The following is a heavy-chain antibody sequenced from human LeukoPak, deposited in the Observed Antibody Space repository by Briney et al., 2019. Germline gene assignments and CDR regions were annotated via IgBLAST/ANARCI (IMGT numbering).Heavy chain of an antibody. CDR2: IREDGSEK. J-gene: IGHJ4*02. CDR1: GFTLRSYV. V-gene: IGHV3-7*01. D-gene: IGHD5-12*01. Sequence: GGSLRLSCAASGFTLRSYVMSWVRQAPGKGLEWVAKIREDGSEKYYVGSVKVRFTSSRDNAKNSLYLQMNSLTDEDTAIYYCARGGYAFWGQGTLVTVSS. CDR3: ARGGYAF.